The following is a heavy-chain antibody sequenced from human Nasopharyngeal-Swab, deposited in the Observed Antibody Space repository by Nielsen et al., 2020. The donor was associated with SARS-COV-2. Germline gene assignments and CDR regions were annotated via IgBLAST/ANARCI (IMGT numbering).Heavy chain of an antibody. Sequence: GGSLRLSCAASGFTFSNYGTHWVRQAPGKGLEWVAVIWYDGSNKYYADSVKGRFTISRDNSKNTVYLQMSSLRGEDTAVYYCAAAPSGDYGGYWGQGTLVTVSS. CDR3: AAAPSGDYGGY. V-gene: IGHV3-33*01. J-gene: IGHJ4*02. D-gene: IGHD4-23*01. CDR2: IWYDGSNK. CDR1: GFTFSNYG.